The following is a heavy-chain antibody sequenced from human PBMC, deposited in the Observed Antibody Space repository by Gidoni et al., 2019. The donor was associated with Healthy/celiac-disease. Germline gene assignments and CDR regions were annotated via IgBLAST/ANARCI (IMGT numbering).Heavy chain of an antibody. Sequence: EVQLVESGGGLVQPGRSLRLSCAASGFTFDDYAMHWVRQAPGKGLEWVSGISWNSGSIGYADSVKGRFTISRDNAKNSLYLQMNSLRAEDTALYYCAKDINYDSSGLGYWGQGTLVTVSS. CDR2: ISWNSGSI. V-gene: IGHV3-9*01. CDR3: AKDINYDSSGLGY. CDR1: GFTFDDYA. J-gene: IGHJ4*02. D-gene: IGHD3-22*01.